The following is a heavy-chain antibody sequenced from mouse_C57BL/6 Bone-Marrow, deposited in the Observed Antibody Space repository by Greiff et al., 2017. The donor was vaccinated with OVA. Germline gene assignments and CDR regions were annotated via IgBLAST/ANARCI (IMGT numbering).Heavy chain of an antibody. CDR2: IYPGSGNI. CDR1: GYTFTDYY. D-gene: IGHD2-2*01. J-gene: IGHJ2*01. CDR3: ARSERLRDYFDY. Sequence: VKLMESGAELVRPGASVKLSCKASGYTFTDYYISWVKQRPGQGLEWIARIYPGSGNIYYNEKFKGKATLPAEKSSSTAYMQLSSLTSDDSAVYFCARSERLRDYFDYWGQGTTLTVSS. V-gene: IGHV1-76*01.